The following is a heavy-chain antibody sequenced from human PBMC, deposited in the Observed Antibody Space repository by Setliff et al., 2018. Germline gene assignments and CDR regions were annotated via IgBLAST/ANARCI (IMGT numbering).Heavy chain of an antibody. CDR2: INPGDGST. V-gene: IGHV1-46*01. CDR3: ARYNWNTNWFDP. CDR1: GYTFTTYY. Sequence: GASVKVSCKASGYTFTTYYMHWVRQAPGQGLEWMGVINPGDGSTTYAQKFQGRVKMTRDTSTNTVYMQLNSLRFEDRAVYYCARYNWNTNWFDPWGQGTLVTVSS. J-gene: IGHJ5*02. D-gene: IGHD1-20*01.